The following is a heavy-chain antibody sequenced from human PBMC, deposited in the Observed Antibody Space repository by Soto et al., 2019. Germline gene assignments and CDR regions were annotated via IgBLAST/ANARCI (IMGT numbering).Heavy chain of an antibody. D-gene: IGHD2-21*02. J-gene: IGHJ4*02. CDR2: VFSSVSA. Sequence: VQLQESGPGQVRPSETLSLTCIVSGVSVRSYTWSWVRQPANKGLEWIGRVFSSVSATYNPSLKSRVSISMDTPENRLSLKLDSVTAADAGVYFCARDGMTTGDTWGPGALVTGSS. V-gene: IGHV4-4*07. CDR1: GVSVRSYT. CDR3: ARDGMTTGDT.